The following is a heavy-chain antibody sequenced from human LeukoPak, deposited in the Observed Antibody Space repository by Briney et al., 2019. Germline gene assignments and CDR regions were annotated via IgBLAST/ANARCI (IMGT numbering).Heavy chain of an antibody. V-gene: IGHV3-74*01. J-gene: IGHJ3*02. Sequence: PGGSLILSCAASGFTFNRFWMHWVSQAPGKGLVWVLRIISDGSSTNYADSVKGRFTISRDNAKNTLYLQMNSLRAEDTALYYCAREDVDITVATSGAFDIWGQGTMVTVSS. CDR3: AREDVDITVATSGAFDI. CDR1: GFTFNRFW. D-gene: IGHD6-19*01. CDR2: IISDGSST.